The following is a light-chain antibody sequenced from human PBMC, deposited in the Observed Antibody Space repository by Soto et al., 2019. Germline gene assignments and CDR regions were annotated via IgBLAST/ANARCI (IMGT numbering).Light chain of an antibody. V-gene: IGKV3-15*01. J-gene: IGKJ5*01. CDR2: GAS. CDR3: QQYNNWPFS. CDR1: QSVSSN. Sequence: EIVMTQSPATLSVSPGERATLSCRASQSVSSNLAWYQQKPGQAPRLLIYGASTRATGIPARFSGSGSGTEFTLTISSLRSEDFAVYYCQQYNNWPFSFGQGTRLE.